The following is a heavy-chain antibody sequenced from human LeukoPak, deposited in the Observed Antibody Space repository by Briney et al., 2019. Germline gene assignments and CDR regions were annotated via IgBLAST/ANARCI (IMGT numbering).Heavy chain of an antibody. CDR3: AKSGEYTYAI. CDR1: GFTFSSYA. D-gene: IGHD5-18*01. J-gene: IGHJ4*02. CDR2: ITNSGANT. V-gene: IGHV3-23*01. Sequence: PGGSLRLSCSASGFTFSSYAMSGVRQAPGKGLEWLSTITNSGANTYYADSVKGRFTISRDNSKNTLYLQINSLRAEDTAVYYCAKSGEYTYAIWGQGTLVTVSS.